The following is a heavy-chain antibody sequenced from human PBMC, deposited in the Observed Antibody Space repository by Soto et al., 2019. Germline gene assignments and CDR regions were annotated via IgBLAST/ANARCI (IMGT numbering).Heavy chain of an antibody. V-gene: IGHV4-30-2*01. CDR2: ISHSGST. D-gene: IGHD5-12*01. CDR3: ARALDRGYDGTRDY. J-gene: IGHJ4*02. Sequence: SETLSLTCAVSGSPLSSGGSSWIWIRHPPGSGLESIWYISHSGSTYYSPPLTRRFTISVDRSKHQLCLKLSLVTTQDPAVYSCARALDRGYDGTRDYWGQGTLVTVSS. CDR1: GSPLSSGGSS.